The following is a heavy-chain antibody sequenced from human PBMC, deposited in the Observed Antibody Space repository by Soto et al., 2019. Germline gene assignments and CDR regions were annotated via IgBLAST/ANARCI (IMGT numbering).Heavy chain of an antibody. D-gene: IGHD6-19*01. CDR2: INPSGGST. CDR3: ARIEKSSRAVAGPTFDY. J-gene: IGHJ4*02. CDR1: GYTFTSYY. Sequence: QVQLVQSGAEVKKPGASVKVSCKASGYTFTSYYMHWVRQAPGQGLEWMGIINPSGGSTSYAQNFQGRVTMARDTSTSTVYMELSSLRSDDMAVYYCARIEKSSRAVAGPTFDYWGQGTLVTVSS. V-gene: IGHV1-46*01.